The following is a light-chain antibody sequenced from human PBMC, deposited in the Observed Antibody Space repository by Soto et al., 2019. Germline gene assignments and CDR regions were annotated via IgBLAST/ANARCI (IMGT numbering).Light chain of an antibody. J-gene: IGKJ1*01. CDR1: QIISRW. Sequence: DIQMTQSTAALSSFLVDRVTITCRASQIISRWLAWYQQTPGKAPKLLIYKASSLESGVPSRFSGSGSGTDFTLTIRSLQPEDFATYYCQQSNSIPLTFGQGIKVDIK. V-gene: IGKV1-5*03. CDR2: KAS. CDR3: QQSNSIPLT.